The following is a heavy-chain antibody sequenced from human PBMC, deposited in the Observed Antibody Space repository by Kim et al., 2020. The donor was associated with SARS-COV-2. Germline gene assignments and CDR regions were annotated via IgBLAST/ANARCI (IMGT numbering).Heavy chain of an antibody. V-gene: IGHV3-30*04. J-gene: IGHJ6*02. D-gene: IGHD3-16*01. CDR1: GFTFSSFA. CDR3: ARDLGAPAGADDYFYYYGMDV. Sequence: GGSLRLSCAASGFTFSSFAMHWVRQAPGKGLEWVAVISYDGRNKYYADSVKGRFTISRDNSKNTLYLQMNSLRAEDTAVYYCARDLGAPAGADDYFYYYGMDVWGQVTTVTVSS. CDR2: ISYDGRNK.